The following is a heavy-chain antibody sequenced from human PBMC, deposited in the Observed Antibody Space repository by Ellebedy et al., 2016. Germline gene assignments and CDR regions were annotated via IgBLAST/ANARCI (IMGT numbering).Heavy chain of an antibody. V-gene: IGHV3-30*18. D-gene: IGHD1-26*01. Sequence: GGSLRLXXAASGFTFSNYGMHWVRQAPGQGLEWVAVILRDGSNKFYADSVKGRFTISRDNSKNTLYLQMNSLRTEDTAVYHCAKGCAGATDSWGQGTLVTVSS. CDR1: GFTFSNYG. J-gene: IGHJ4*02. CDR3: AKGCAGATDS. CDR2: ILRDGSNK.